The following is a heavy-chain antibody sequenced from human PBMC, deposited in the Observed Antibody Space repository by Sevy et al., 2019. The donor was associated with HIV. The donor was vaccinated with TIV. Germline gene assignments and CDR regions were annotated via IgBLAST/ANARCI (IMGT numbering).Heavy chain of an antibody. Sequence: GSLRLSCTASGFIFGDYGMSWVRQAPGKGLEWIAFFKSKIHGGTTENDASVKGRFTISRKDSKNIVYLQMSNLKTEDTAVYYCTRWSGSDSIFDYWGQGTLVTVSS. CDR1: GFIFGDYG. D-gene: IGHD3-3*01. V-gene: IGHV3-49*04. CDR3: TRWSGSDSIFDY. CDR2: FKSKIHGGTT. J-gene: IGHJ4*02.